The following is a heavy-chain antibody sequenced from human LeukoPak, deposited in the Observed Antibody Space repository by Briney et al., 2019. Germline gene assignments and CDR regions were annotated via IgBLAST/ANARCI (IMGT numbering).Heavy chain of an antibody. D-gene: IGHD6-19*01. Sequence: PGRSLRLSCAASGFTFDDYAMHWVRQAPGKGLEWVSGISWNSGRIGYADSVKGRFTTSRDNAKNSLYLQMNSLRSDDTAVYYCARAIAVAGRLEFDYWGQGTLVTVSS. CDR1: GFTFDDYA. CDR2: ISWNSGRI. J-gene: IGHJ4*02. CDR3: ARAIAVAGRLEFDY. V-gene: IGHV3-9*01.